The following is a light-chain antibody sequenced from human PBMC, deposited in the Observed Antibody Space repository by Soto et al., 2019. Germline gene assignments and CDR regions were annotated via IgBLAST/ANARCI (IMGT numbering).Light chain of an antibody. J-gene: IGKJ1*01. Sequence: EIVVTQLPATLSVSPAERATLSCRASQSVGNKVAWYQHKPGQTPRLIIYDISTRAAGVPARFSGSGYGTDFTLTISGLQSEDSAVYHCQQYRYWSPTFGQGTKVDI. V-gene: IGKV3-15*01. CDR3: QQYRYWSPT. CDR1: QSVGNK. CDR2: DIS.